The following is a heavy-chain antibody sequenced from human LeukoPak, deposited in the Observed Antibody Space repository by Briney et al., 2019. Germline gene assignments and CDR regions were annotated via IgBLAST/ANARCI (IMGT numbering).Heavy chain of an antibody. J-gene: IGHJ4*02. Sequence: GASVKVSCKASGGTFSSYAISWVRQAPGQGLEWMGRIIPIFGTANYAQKFQGRVTITTDESTSTAYMELSSLRSEDTAAYYCARVLDYGDYDWGQGTLVTVSS. CDR1: GGTFSSYA. D-gene: IGHD4-17*01. CDR2: IIPIFGTA. V-gene: IGHV1-69*05. CDR3: ARVLDYGDYD.